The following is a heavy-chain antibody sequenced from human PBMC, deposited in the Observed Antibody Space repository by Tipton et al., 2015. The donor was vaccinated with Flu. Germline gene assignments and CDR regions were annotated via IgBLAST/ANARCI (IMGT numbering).Heavy chain of an antibody. V-gene: IGHV4-38-2*02. Sequence: LRLSCTVSGYSMISGYCWGWIRQPPGKGLEWIGSLYHTGTTNYNPSLRDRLTLSVDTATNQFSPNLRSVTAADTTIYYCARSKDNYGDYDYWGQGTLVTVSS. J-gene: IGHJ4*02. CDR2: LYHTGTT. CDR1: GYSMISGYC. CDR3: ARSKDNYGDYDY. D-gene: IGHD4-17*01.